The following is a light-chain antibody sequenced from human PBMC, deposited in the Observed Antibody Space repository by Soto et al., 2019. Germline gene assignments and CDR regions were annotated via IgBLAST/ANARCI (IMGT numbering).Light chain of an antibody. Sequence: DIQMTQSPSSLSASVGDRVTITCRASQSIASSMNWYQQKPGKALKLLISAASRLQSGVPSRFIGSGSGTDFTLTISSLQPEDFASYYCQQGYSTPADTFGQGTKLEIK. CDR3: QQGYSTPADT. V-gene: IGKV1-39*01. J-gene: IGKJ2*01. CDR2: AAS. CDR1: QSIASS.